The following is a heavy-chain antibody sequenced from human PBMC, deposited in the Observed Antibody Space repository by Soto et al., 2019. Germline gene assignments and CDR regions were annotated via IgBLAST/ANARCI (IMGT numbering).Heavy chain of an antibody. CDR2: IFHSGTT. CDR3: ARDTSVNFYLGPFEY. J-gene: IGHJ4*02. Sequence: SETLSLTCEVSGGSVSSSNWWSWVRQPPGKGLEWIGEIFHSGTTNYNPSLRSRVTISVDKSSNQFSLKMSSVTAADTAVYYCARDTSVNFYLGPFEYWGQGMQVTVSS. CDR1: GGSVSSSNW. V-gene: IGHV4-4*02. D-gene: IGHD1-1*01.